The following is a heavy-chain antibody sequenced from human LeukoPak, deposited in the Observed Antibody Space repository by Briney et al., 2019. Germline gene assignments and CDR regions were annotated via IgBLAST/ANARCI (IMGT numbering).Heavy chain of an antibody. V-gene: IGHV4-4*09. Sequence: PSETLSLTCTASGVSINSHYLNWIRQPPGKGLEWIGYIYGSGRTNYNPSLKSRVTMSVDTSKSQFSLMLSSVTAADTAGYYCVVSPDQDFFDYWGQGPLVTVSS. D-gene: IGHD1-14*01. CDR2: IYGSGRT. CDR3: VVSPDQDFFDY. J-gene: IGHJ4*02. CDR1: GVSINSHY.